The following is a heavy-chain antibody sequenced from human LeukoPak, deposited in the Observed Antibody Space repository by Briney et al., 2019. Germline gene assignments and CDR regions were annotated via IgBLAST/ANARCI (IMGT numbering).Heavy chain of an antibody. J-gene: IGHJ5*01. CDR3: ARGGYDFWSGYSWFDS. V-gene: IGHV1-8*01. CDR2: MNPNSGNT. D-gene: IGHD3-3*01. Sequence: GASVKVSCKASGYTFTSYDINWVRQATGQGLEWMGWMNPNSGNTGYAQKFQGRVTMTRNTSISTAYMELSSLRSEDTAVYYCARGGYDFWSGYSWFDSWGQGTLVTVSS. CDR1: GYTFTSYD.